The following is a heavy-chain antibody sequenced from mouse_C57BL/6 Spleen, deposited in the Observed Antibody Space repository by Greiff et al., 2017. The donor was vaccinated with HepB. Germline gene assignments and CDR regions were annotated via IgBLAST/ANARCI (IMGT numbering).Heavy chain of an antibody. Sequence: QVQLQQSGAELAKPGASVKLSCKASGYTFTSYWMHWVKQRPGQGLEWIGYINPSSGYTKYNQKFKDKATLTADKSSSTAYMQLSSLTYEDSAVYYWARRGDGSSYGKNYYAMDYWGQGTSVTVSS. CDR2: INPSSGYT. CDR1: GYTFTSYW. CDR3: ARRGDGSSYGKNYYAMDY. D-gene: IGHD1-1*01. J-gene: IGHJ4*01. V-gene: IGHV1-7*01.